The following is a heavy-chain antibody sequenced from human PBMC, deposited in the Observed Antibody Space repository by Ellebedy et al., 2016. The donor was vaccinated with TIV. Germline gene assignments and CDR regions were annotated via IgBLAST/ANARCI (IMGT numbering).Heavy chain of an antibody. Sequence: AASVKVSCKASGCTFRSYVISWVRQAPGQGLEWMGGIIPIFGAANYAQKFQGRGSITADDSTSTAYMELSGLRSEDTAVYFCARAESGGYAWDYWGQGTLVTVSS. CDR2: IIPIFGAA. J-gene: IGHJ4*02. CDR1: GCTFRSYV. V-gene: IGHV1-69*13. CDR3: ARAESGGYAWDY. D-gene: IGHD5-12*01.